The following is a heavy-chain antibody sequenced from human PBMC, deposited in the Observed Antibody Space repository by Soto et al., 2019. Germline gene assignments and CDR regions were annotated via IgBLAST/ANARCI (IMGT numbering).Heavy chain of an antibody. J-gene: IGHJ6*02. Sequence: GGSLRLSCAASGFTFSSYGMHWVRQAPGKGLEWVAVIWYDGSNKYYADSVKGRFTISRDNSKNTLYLQMNSLRAEDTAVYYCARVHLVHYYYGMDVWGQGTTVTVSS. CDR2: IWYDGSNK. CDR1: GFTFSSYG. V-gene: IGHV3-33*01. D-gene: IGHD6-6*01. CDR3: ARVHLVHYYYGMDV.